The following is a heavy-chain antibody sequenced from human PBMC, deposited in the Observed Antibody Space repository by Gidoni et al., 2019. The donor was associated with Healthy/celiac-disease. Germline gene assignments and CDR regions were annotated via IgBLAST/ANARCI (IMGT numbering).Heavy chain of an antibody. CDR2: INAGNGNT. D-gene: IGHD4-17*01. CDR3: ARDPDYGERYYYYYMDV. Sequence: QVQLVQSGAEVKKPGASVKVSCKASGYTFTSYAMHWVRQAPGQRLEWMGWINAGNGNTKYSQKFQGRVTITRDTSASTAYMELSSLRSEDTAVYYCARDPDYGERYYYYYMDVWGKGTTVTVSS. V-gene: IGHV1-3*01. CDR1: GYTFTSYA. J-gene: IGHJ6*03.